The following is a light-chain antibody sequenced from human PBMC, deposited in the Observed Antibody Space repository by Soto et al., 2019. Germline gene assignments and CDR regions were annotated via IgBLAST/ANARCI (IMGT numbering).Light chain of an antibody. CDR1: QSVSSSY. CDR3: QQYYSSRWYA. Sequence: EIVLTQSPGTLSLSPGERATLSCRASQSVSSSYLAWYQQKPGQAPRLLIYGASSSATGIPGRFSGSGSGTDFTLTISSLEPEDFAVDYCQQYYSSRWYACGPGAKVDSK. CDR2: GAS. V-gene: IGKV3-20*01. J-gene: IGKJ3*01.